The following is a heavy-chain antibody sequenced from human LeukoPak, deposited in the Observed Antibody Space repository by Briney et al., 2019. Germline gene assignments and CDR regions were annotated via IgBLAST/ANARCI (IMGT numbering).Heavy chain of an antibody. Sequence: ASVKVSCKASGYTFTSYGISWVRQAPGQGLEWMGWISAYNGNTNYAQKLQGRVTMTTDTSTNTAYMELRSLRSDDTAVYYCARDVHYYGSGKYPRYYGMDVWGQGTTVTVSS. D-gene: IGHD3-10*01. CDR3: ARDVHYYGSGKYPRYYGMDV. J-gene: IGHJ6*02. CDR1: GYTFTSYG. CDR2: ISAYNGNT. V-gene: IGHV1-18*01.